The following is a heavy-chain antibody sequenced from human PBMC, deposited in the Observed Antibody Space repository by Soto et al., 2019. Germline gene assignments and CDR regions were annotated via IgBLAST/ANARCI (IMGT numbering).Heavy chain of an antibody. J-gene: IGHJ5*02. CDR3: ARGLLDANYYDSSGYRT. CDR2: ISPIFGTA. CDR1: GCTFSRYA. V-gene: IGHV1-69*06. Sequence: SVKVCCQPSGCTFSRYAISSVRQAPVQGLDWRGGISPIFGTANYAQKFQGRVTITADKSTSTAYMELSGLRSEDTAVYYCARGLLDANYYDSSGYRTWGQGTLVTVSS. D-gene: IGHD3-22*01.